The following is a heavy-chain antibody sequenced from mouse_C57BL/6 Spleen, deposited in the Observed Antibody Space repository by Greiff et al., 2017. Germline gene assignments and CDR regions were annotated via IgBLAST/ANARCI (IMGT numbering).Heavy chain of an antibody. J-gene: IGHJ4*01. CDR1: GYTFTSYW. D-gene: IGHD3-2*02. CDR3: ARPISGSYAMDY. V-gene: IGHV1-59*01. Sequence: VQLQQPGAELVRPGTSVKLSCKASGYTFTSYWMHWVKQRPGQGLEWIGVIDPSDSYTNYNQKFKGKATLTVDTSSSTAYMQLSSLTSEDSAVYYCARPISGSYAMDYWGQGTSVTVSS. CDR2: IDPSDSYT.